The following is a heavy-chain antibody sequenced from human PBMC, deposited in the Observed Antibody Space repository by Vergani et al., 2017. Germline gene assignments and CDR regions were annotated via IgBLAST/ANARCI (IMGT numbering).Heavy chain of an antibody. CDR2: INPVLGKT. CDR3: ARGQWLPTLSFDY. Sequence: QVQLVQSGAEVKKPGASVKVSCKASGYTFTGYYMHWVRQAPGQGLEWMGWINPVLGKTKYAQDFQGRLTITADTSTSTAYMELTSLRSQDTAVYYCARGQWLPTLSFDYWGQGTLVTVSS. D-gene: IGHD6-19*01. J-gene: IGHJ4*02. CDR1: GYTFTGYY. V-gene: IGHV1-2*02.